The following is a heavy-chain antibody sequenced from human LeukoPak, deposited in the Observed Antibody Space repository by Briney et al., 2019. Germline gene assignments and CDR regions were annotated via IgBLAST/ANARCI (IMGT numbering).Heavy chain of an antibody. D-gene: IGHD3-10*01. CDR3: ARDGIRGALDY. J-gene: IGHJ4*02. V-gene: IGHV3-30*03. CDR2: ISYDGSNK. CDR1: GFTFSSYG. Sequence: GESLRLSCAASGFTFSSYGMHWVRQAPGKGLEWVAVISYDGSNKYYADSVKGRFTISRDNFKNTLYLEMNSLRAEDTAVYYCARDGIRGALDYWGQGTLFTVSS.